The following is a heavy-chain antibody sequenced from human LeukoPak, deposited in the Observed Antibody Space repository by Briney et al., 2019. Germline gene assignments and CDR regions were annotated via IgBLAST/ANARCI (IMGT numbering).Heavy chain of an antibody. CDR2: IRSKPYGGTT. J-gene: IGHJ4*02. V-gene: IGHV3-49*05. Sequence: KPGGSLRLSCTASGFTFGDYAMSWFRQAPGKGLEWVGFIRSKPYGGTTENAASVKGRFTISRDDSKSIAYLQMNSLKTEDTAVYYCAKLPDVCGGDCYSGSVRDYWGQGTLVTVSS. CDR1: GFTFGDYA. CDR3: AKLPDVCGGDCYSGSVRDY. D-gene: IGHD2-21*02.